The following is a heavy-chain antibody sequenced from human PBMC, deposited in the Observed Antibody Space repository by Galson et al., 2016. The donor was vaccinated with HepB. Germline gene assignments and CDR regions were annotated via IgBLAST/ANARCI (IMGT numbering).Heavy chain of an antibody. CDR3: ARHAGGSLDAFDI. D-gene: IGHD2-15*01. CDR1: GYSFTNYW. V-gene: IGHV5-10-1*01. CDR2: IDLSDSYT. Sequence: QSGAEVKKPGESLRISCKGSGYSFTNYWISWVRQMPGKGLEWMGRIDLSDSYTKYSLSFQGHVTISNDKSISTAYLQWSSLKASDTAMYYCARHAGGSLDAFDIWGQGTMVTVSS. J-gene: IGHJ3*02.